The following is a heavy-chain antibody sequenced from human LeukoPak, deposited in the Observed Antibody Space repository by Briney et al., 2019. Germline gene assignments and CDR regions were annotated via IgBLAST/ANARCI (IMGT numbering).Heavy chain of an antibody. CDR2: ISSSSSYI. CDR3: ARDRHVPGLYYYYMDV. Sequence: GGSLRLSCAASGFTFSSHSMNWVRQAPGKGLEWVSSISSSSSYIYYADSVKGRFTISRDNAKNSLYLQMNSLRPEDTAVYFCARDRHVPGLYYYYMDVWGKGTTVTVSS. V-gene: IGHV3-21*01. D-gene: IGHD6-6*01. CDR1: GFTFSSHS. J-gene: IGHJ6*03.